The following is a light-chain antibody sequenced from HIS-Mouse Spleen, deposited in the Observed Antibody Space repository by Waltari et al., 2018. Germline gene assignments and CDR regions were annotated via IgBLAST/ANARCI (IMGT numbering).Light chain of an antibody. J-gene: IGKJ1*01. CDR1: QSISSH. Sequence: DIQMTQSPSSLSASVGDRVTIPCRASQSISSHLNWYQQKTGKAPKLLIYAASSLQSGVPSRFSVSGSGTDFTLTISSLQPEDFATYYCQQSYSTPRTFGQGTKVEIK. CDR3: QQSYSTPRT. V-gene: IGKV1-39*01. CDR2: AAS.